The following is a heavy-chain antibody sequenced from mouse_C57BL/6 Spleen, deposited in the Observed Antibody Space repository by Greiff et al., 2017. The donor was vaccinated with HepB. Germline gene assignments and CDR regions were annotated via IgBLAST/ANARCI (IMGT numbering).Heavy chain of an antibody. CDR1: GYSITSGYY. CDR2: ISNDGSN. CDR3: ARVSYGSFAY. Sequence: EVKLMESGPGLVKPSQSLSLTCSVTGYSITSGYYWNWIRQFPGNKLEWMGYISNDGSNNYNPSLKNRISITRKTSKNQFFLKLNSVTTEDTATYYCARVSYGSFAYWGQGTLVTVSA. D-gene: IGHD2-2*01. V-gene: IGHV3-6*01. J-gene: IGHJ3*01.